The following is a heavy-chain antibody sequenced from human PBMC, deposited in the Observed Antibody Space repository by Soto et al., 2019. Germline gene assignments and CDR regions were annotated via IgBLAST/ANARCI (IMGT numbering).Heavy chain of an antibody. J-gene: IGHJ4*02. Sequence: PGGSLRLSCAASGFTFSSYSMNWVRQAPGKGLEWVSSISSSSSYIYYADSVKGRFTISRDNAKNSLYLQMNSLRAEDTAVYYCARDSPNYYDSSGYVNWGQGTLVTVSS. D-gene: IGHD3-22*01. CDR2: ISSSSSYI. V-gene: IGHV3-21*01. CDR1: GFTFSSYS. CDR3: ARDSPNYYDSSGYVN.